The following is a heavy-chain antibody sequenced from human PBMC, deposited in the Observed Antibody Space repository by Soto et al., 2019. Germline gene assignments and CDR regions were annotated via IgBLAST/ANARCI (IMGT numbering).Heavy chain of an antibody. Sequence: QVQLVESGGGVVQPGRSLRLSCAASGFTFSSYGMHWVRQALGKGLEWVAVIWYDGSNKYYADSVKGRFTISRDNSKNTRYLQMNSLRAEDTAVYYCARDLLGDSTFDPWGQGTLVTVSS. CDR3: ARDLLGDSTFDP. CDR2: IWYDGSNK. CDR1: GFTFSSYG. J-gene: IGHJ5*02. D-gene: IGHD2-21*02. V-gene: IGHV3-33*01.